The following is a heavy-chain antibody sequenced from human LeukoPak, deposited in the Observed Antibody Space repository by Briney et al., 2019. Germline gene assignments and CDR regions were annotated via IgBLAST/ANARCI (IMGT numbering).Heavy chain of an antibody. CDR3: ARALGYSSPDAFDI. CDR2: IYHSGST. CDR1: GGSISSSNW. V-gene: IGHV4-4*02. Sequence: SETLFLTCTVSGGSISSSNWWSWVRQPPGKGLEWIGEIYHSGSTNYNPSLKSRVTISVDKSKNQFSLKLSSVTAADTAVYYCARALGYSSPDAFDIWDQGTMVTVSS. J-gene: IGHJ3*02. D-gene: IGHD6-13*01.